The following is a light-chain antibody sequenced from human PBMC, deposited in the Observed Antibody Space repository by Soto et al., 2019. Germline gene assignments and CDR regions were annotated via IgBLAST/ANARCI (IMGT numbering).Light chain of an antibody. CDR3: QQYNNWPPLT. CDR1: QRVSSN. CDR2: GAS. Sequence: EIVMTQSPATLSVSPGERATLSCRASQRVSSNLAWYQQKPGQAPRLLIYGASNRDTGIPTRFTGSGSGTEFTLTISSLQSEDFAVYYCQQYNNWPPLTFGGGTKVEIK. J-gene: IGKJ4*01. V-gene: IGKV3-15*01.